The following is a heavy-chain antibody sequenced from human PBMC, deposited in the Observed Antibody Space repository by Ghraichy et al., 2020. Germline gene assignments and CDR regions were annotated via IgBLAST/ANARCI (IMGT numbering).Heavy chain of an antibody. CDR3: ARHSWSGDHAPFDY. D-gene: IGHD7-27*01. CDR1: GGSISSSIYY. Sequence: SQTLSLTCTVSGGSISSSIYYWGWVRQPPGKGLEWIGSISYFGNTYYNSSLKGRVTMSLDTSKSRFSVRLNSATAADTAVYYCARHSWSGDHAPFDYWGRGTLVTVSS. J-gene: IGHJ4*02. CDR2: ISYFGNT. V-gene: IGHV4-39*01.